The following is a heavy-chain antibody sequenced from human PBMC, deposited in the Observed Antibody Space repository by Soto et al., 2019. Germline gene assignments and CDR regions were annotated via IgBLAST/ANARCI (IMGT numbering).Heavy chain of an antibody. CDR1: GGSISSGDYY. J-gene: IGHJ4*02. V-gene: IGHV4-30-4*01. CDR3: ARGDGYNYAFDY. CDR2: IYYSGST. Sequence: LSLTCTVSGGSISSGDYYWSWIRQPPGKGLEWIGYIYYSGSTYYNPSLKSRVTISVDTSKNQFSLKLSSVTAADTAVYYCARGDGYNYAFDYWGQGTLVTVSS. D-gene: IGHD5-12*01.